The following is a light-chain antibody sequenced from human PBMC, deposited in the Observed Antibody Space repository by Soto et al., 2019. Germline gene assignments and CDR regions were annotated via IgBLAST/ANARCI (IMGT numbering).Light chain of an antibody. CDR2: EVT. V-gene: IGLV2-14*01. CDR1: RRDVGGYNY. J-gene: IGLJ1*01. CDR3: SSYTISNRRSFV. Sequence: QSVLTQPASVSGSPGQSITISCTGTRRDVGGYNYVSWYQQYPGKSPKLLIYEVTHRPSGVSNRFSGSKSGNTASLNISGLQAEDEADYYCSSYTISNRRSFVYGTGTKVTV.